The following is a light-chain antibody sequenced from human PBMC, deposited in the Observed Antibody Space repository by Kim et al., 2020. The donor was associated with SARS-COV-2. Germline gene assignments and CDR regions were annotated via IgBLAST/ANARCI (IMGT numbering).Light chain of an antibody. Sequence: QSVLVQPPSASGTPGQRVTISCSGINSHIGSNPISWYQQAPGAAPKLLIYSNDQRPSGVPARFSGSKSGASASLAISGRQSEDEADYYCAVWNDSLNCPIFG. V-gene: IGLV1-44*01. CDR1: NSHIGSNP. CDR2: SND. J-gene: IGLJ6*01. CDR3: AVWNDSLNCPI.